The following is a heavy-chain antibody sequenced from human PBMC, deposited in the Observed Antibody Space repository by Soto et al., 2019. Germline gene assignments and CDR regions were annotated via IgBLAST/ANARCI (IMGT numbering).Heavy chain of an antibody. CDR2: ISYDGGDK. V-gene: IGHV3-30*03. CDR1: GFTFSSYG. D-gene: IGHD1-1*01. J-gene: IGHJ4*02. Sequence: QVQLVESGGGVVQPGRSLRLSCTASGFTFSSYGMHWVRLAPGKGLEWVAVISYDGGDKYYTDSVKGRFTISRDNSKSRLYLPMNGVGGGDTAPGYSARSHSTTALSLENWGEGPLVPVSS. CDR3: ARSHSTTALSLEN.